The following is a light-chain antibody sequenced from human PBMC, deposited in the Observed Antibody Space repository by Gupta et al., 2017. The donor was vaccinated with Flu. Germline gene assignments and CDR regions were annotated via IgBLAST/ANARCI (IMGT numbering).Light chain of an antibody. CDR1: SSAVGGYNF. J-gene: IGLJ3*02. CDR3: CSYAGSYTGV. CDR2: DVT. V-gene: IGLV2-11*01. Sequence: QSALTQPRSVSGSPGPSVTISCTGSSSAVGGYNFVSWYQQHPGKAPKLMMYDVTKRPSGVPDRFSGSKSGNTASLTISGLQAEDEADYYCCSYAGSYTGVFGGGTKLNVL.